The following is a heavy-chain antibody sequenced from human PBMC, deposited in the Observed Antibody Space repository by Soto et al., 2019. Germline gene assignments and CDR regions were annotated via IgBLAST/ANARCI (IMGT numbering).Heavy chain of an antibody. J-gene: IGHJ4*02. CDR1: GFTFSSYG. CDR3: AKEGGLSGSYYISSSYYFDY. Sequence: QVQLVESGGGVVQPGRSLRLSCVASGFTFSSYGMHWVRQAPGKGLEWVAIISYDGSNTYYADSVKGRFTMYRDNSKNTLYLQMNSLRAEDTSVYYCAKEGGLSGSYYISSSYYFDYWGQGTLVTVSS. V-gene: IGHV3-30*18. D-gene: IGHD1-26*01. CDR2: ISYDGSNT.